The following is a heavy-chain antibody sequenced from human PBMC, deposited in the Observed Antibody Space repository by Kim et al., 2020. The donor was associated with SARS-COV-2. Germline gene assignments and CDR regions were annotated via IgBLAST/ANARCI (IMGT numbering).Heavy chain of an antibody. CDR3: ARDSIDGIAALGLYYYYGMDV. J-gene: IGHJ6*02. CDR1: GGSISSYY. V-gene: IGHV4-59*01. CDR2: IYYSGST. D-gene: IGHD6-13*01. Sequence: SETLSLTCTVSGGSISSYYWSWIRQPPGKGLEWIGYIYYSGSTNYNPSLKSRVTISVDTSKNQFSLKLSSVTAADTAVYYCARDSIDGIAALGLYYYYGMDVWGQGTTVTVSS.